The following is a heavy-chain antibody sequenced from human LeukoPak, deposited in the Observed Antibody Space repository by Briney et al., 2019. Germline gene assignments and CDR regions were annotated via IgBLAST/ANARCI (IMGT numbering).Heavy chain of an antibody. Sequence: SQTLSLTCTVSGGSISSYYWSWIRQPAGKGLEWIGRIYTSGSTNYNPSLKSRVTMSVDTSKNQFSLKLRSVTAADTAVYYCARDYYYDSSNWFDPWGQGTLVTVSS. V-gene: IGHV4-4*07. CDR1: GGSISSYY. CDR3: ARDYYYDSSNWFDP. J-gene: IGHJ5*02. D-gene: IGHD3-22*01. CDR2: IYTSGST.